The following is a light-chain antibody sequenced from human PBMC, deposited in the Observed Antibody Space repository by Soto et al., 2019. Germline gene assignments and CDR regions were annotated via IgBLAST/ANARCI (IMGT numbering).Light chain of an antibody. Sequence: SASVGDRVTITCRASQSISNSLNWYQQKPGKAPKLLIYAASSLQSGVPSRFSGSGSGTDFTLTISSLQPEDFATYYCQQSYSTPPLFTFGPGTKVDIK. CDR1: QSISNS. J-gene: IGKJ3*01. CDR3: QQSYSTPPLFT. CDR2: AAS. V-gene: IGKV1-39*01.